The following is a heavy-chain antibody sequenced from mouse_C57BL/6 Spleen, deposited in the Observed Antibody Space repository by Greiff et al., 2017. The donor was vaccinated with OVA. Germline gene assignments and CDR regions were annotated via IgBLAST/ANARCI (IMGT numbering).Heavy chain of an antibody. CDR1: GYTFTSYW. CDR3: ARHLYDYGGAWFAY. V-gene: IGHV1-52*01. D-gene: IGHD2-4*01. CDR2: IDPSDSET. Sequence: VQLQQPGAELVRPGSSVKLSCKASGYTFTSYWMHWVKQRPIQGLEWIGNIDPSDSETHYNQKFKDKATLTVDKSSSTAYMQLSSLTSEDSAVYYCARHLYDYGGAWFAYWGQGTLVTVSA. J-gene: IGHJ3*01.